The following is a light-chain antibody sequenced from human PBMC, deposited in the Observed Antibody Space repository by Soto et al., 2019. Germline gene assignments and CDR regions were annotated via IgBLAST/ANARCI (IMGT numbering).Light chain of an antibody. J-gene: IGLJ2*01. CDR3: SSYTSSSTLV. Sequence: QSALTQPASVSGSPGQSITISCTGTSSDVGGYNYVSWYQQHPGKAPKLMIYDVSNRPSVVSNRFSGSKSGNTASLTISGLQAEYEADYYCSSYTSSSTLVFGGGTKVTVL. V-gene: IGLV2-14*01. CDR1: SSDVGGYNY. CDR2: DVS.